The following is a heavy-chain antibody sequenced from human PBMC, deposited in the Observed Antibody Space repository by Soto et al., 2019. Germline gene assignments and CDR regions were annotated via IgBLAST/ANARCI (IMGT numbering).Heavy chain of an antibody. V-gene: IGHV4-61*01. CDR2: IHDSGNT. CDR3: ASGEIGDTISGVPTVAYYYGLDV. CDR1: TISLRSGTYY. D-gene: IGHD3-3*01. Sequence: SETLSLTCAVSTISLRSGTYYWRWIRQSSGQGLEWIGYIHDSGNTKYNPSLKNRVTISIDTSKNLFSLKLTSVTAADTGVYYCASGEIGDTISGVPTVAYYYGLDVWAQGTTVTVSS. J-gene: IGHJ6*02.